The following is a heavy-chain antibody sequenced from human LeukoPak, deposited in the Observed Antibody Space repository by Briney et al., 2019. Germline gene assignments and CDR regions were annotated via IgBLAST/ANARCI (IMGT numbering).Heavy chain of an antibody. Sequence: SETLSLTCTVSGGSISTYYWSWIRQPPGKGLEWIGYIHYSGSTNYNPSLKSRVTISVETSKNQFSLKLASVTAADTAVYYCARGLGPSAMFDPWGQGTLVTVSS. CDR1: GGSISTYY. CDR2: IHYSGST. CDR3: ARGLGPSAMFDP. V-gene: IGHV4-59*01. J-gene: IGHJ5*02. D-gene: IGHD6-6*01.